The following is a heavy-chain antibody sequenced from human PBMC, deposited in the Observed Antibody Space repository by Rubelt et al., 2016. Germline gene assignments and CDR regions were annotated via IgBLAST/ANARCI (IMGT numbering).Heavy chain of an antibody. CDR2: TYYRSKWYN. Sequence: PSQTLSLTCAISGDSVSSNSAAWNWIRRSPSRGLEWLGRTYYRSKWYNDYAVSVKGRITINPDTSKNQFSLQLNSVTPEDTAVYYCARQVGGSYYHFDYWGQGTLVTVSS. CDR3: ARQVGGSYYHFDY. CDR1: GDSVSSNSAA. J-gene: IGHJ4*02. V-gene: IGHV6-1*01. D-gene: IGHD1-26*01.